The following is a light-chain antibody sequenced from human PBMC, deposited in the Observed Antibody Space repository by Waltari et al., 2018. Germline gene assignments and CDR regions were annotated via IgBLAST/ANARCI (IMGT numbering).Light chain of an antibody. J-gene: IGKJ5*01. Sequence: DVVMTQSPLSLPVTLGQPASIPCRSSQSLVHSDGNTFLKWFQHRPGQSPRRLIYKVSNRDFGVPDRFSGSGSGTDFTLKISRVEAEDVGVYYCMQGTHWPPITFGQGTRLEIK. CDR2: KVS. CDR3: MQGTHWPPIT. V-gene: IGKV2-30*02. CDR1: QSLVHSDGNTF.